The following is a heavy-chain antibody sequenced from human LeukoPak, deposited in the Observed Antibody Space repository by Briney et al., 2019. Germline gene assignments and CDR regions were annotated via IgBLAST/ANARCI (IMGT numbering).Heavy chain of an antibody. CDR1: GFTVSSNY. CDR2: IYSGGST. CDR3: ARSGGYSSSWYDNEYYFDY. V-gene: IGHV3-53*01. D-gene: IGHD6-13*01. J-gene: IGHJ4*02. Sequence: GGSLRLSCAASGFTVSSNYMSWVRQAPGKGLEWVSVIYSGGSTYYADSVKGRFTISRDNSKNTLYLQMNSLRAEDTAVYYCARSGGYSSSWYDNEYYFDYWGQGILVTVSS.